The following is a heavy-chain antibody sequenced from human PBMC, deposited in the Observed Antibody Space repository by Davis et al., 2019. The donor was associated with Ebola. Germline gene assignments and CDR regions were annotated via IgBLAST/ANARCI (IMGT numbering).Heavy chain of an antibody. J-gene: IGHJ4*02. CDR1: GYIFNNYW. Sequence: PGGSLRLSCKGSGYIFNNYWIAWVRQRPGIGLEWMGIIYPDNSDTRYSPSFQGQVTISADKAISTAYLQWSSLKAPDTAMYYCARLVDARGSGSLTRLDYWGQGTLVTVSS. D-gene: IGHD3-10*01. V-gene: IGHV5-51*01. CDR3: ARLVDARGSGSLTRLDY. CDR2: IYPDNSDT.